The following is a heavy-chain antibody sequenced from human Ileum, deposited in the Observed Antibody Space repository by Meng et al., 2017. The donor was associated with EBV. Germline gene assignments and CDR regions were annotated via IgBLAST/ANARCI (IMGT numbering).Heavy chain of an antibody. Sequence: VRLQGPGPGPVKLSGTRSLTCTVSGDSISSDIWWSWVRQPPGKGLEWIGEVYHRGDTNYNPSLKSRVDISVDKSKNQFYLSLFSVTAADPAVYYCGRDQGRELINHWGQGTLVTVSS. CDR2: VYHRGDT. CDR1: GDSISSDIW. J-gene: IGHJ4*02. V-gene: IGHV4-4*02. D-gene: IGHD1-7*01. CDR3: GRDQGRELINH.